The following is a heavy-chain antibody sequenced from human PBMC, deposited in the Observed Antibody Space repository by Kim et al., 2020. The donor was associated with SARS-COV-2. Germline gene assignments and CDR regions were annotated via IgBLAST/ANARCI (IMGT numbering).Heavy chain of an antibody. V-gene: IGHV3-73*01. CDR2: IRSKANSYAT. Sequence: GGSLRLSCAASGFTFSGSAMHWVRQASGKGLEWVGRIRSKANSYATAYAASVKGRFTISRDDSKNTAYLQMNSLKTEDTAVYYCTRQLSFDGAALDIWGQGTMVTVSS. J-gene: IGHJ3*02. D-gene: IGHD3-16*01. CDR1: GFTFSGSA. CDR3: TRQLSFDGAALDI.